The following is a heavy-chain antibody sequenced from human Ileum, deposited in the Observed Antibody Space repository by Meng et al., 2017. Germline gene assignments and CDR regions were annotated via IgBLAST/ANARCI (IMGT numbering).Heavy chain of an antibody. CDR2: ISSSGSTI. J-gene: IGHJ3*02. Sequence: GESLKISCAASGFTFSSYEMNWVRQAPGKGLEWVSYISSSGSTIYYADSVKGRFTISRDNAKNSLYLQMNSLRAEDTAVYYCARDVSGWSHDAFDIWGQGTMVTGSS. CDR3: ARDVSGWSHDAFDI. CDR1: GFTFSSYE. D-gene: IGHD6-19*01. V-gene: IGHV3-48*03.